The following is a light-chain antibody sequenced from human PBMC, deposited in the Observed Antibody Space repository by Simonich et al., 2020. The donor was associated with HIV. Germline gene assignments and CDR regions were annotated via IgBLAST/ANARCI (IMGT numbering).Light chain of an antibody. V-gene: IGKV3-11*01. CDR3: QQRSNFFT. CDR2: DAS. CDR1: QSVSSY. J-gene: IGKJ3*01. Sequence: EIVLTQSPVTLSLSPGERATLSCRASQSVSSYLAWYQQKPGQAPRLLIDDASNRATGIPARFSGSGSGTDFTLTISSLEPEDFAVYYCQQRSNFFTFGPGTKVDIK.